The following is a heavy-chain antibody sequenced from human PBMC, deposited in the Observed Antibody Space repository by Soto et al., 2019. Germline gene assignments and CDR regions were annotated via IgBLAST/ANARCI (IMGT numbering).Heavy chain of an antibody. J-gene: IGHJ4*02. V-gene: IGHV1-69*12. D-gene: IGHD6-19*01. CDR1: GGTFSSYA. CDR3: ARINSSGWYEAIDY. CDR2: IIPIFGTA. Sequence: VQLVQSGAEVKKPGSSVKVSCKASGGTFSSYAISWVRQAPGQGPEWMGGIIPIFGTANYAQKFQGRVTITADESTSTAYMELSSLRSEDTAVYYCARINSSGWYEAIDYWGQGTLVTVSS.